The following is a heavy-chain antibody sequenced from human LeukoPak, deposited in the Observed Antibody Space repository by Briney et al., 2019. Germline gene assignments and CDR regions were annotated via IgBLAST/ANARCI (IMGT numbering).Heavy chain of an antibody. Sequence: PGGSLRLSCIASGFTFSSYEMSCVRQAPGKGLEWVSYISSSSGIFYADSVKGRFTISRDNAKNSLYLQMNSLRAEDTAVYYCARGFSYWGQGTLVTVSS. CDR2: ISSSSGI. V-gene: IGHV3-48*03. CDR1: GFTFSSYE. J-gene: IGHJ4*02. CDR3: ARGFSY.